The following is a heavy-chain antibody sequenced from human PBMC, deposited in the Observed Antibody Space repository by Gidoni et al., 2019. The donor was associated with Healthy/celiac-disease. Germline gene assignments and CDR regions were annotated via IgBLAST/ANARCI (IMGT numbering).Heavy chain of an antibody. CDR3: ARGGNSGTYYAWFDP. CDR1: GGSFSGYF. Sequence: QVQLQQWGAGLLKPSETLSLTCAIYGGSFSGYFWTWIRQPPGKGLEWIGEINHSGSTDYNPSLKNRVTISVDTSKNQFSLRLSSVTAADTAVYYCARGGNSGTYYAWFDPWGQGTLVTVSS. CDR2: INHSGST. D-gene: IGHD1-26*01. V-gene: IGHV4-34*01. J-gene: IGHJ5*02.